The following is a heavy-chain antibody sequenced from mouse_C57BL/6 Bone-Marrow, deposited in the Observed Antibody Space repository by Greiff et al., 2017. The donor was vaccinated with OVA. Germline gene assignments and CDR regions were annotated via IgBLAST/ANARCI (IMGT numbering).Heavy chain of an antibody. CDR3: ARFITTVVVFHYYAMDY. Sequence: QVQLQQPGAELVKPGASVKLSCKASGYTFTSYWMHWVKQRLGQGLEWIGMIHPNSGSTNYNEKFKSKATLTVDKSSSTAYMQLSSLTSEDSAIYYCARFITTVVVFHYYAMDYWGQGTSVTVSS. J-gene: IGHJ4*01. CDR1: GYTFTSYW. D-gene: IGHD1-1*01. V-gene: IGHV1-64*01. CDR2: IHPNSGST.